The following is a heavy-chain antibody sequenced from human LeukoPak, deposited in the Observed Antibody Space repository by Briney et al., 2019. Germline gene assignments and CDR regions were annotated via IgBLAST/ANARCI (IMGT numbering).Heavy chain of an antibody. CDR2: MWYDGSNE. V-gene: IGHV3-33*01. CDR3: VRGGSTVSEGP. J-gene: IGHJ5*02. Sequence: GRSLRLSCAASGFSFSSYGMHWVRQAPGKGLEWVADMWYDGSNEYYADSVRGRFTISRGNSKNTLYLQMNSLRADDTAVYYCVRGGSTVSEGPWGQGTLVTVSS. D-gene: IGHD4-17*01. CDR1: GFSFSSYG.